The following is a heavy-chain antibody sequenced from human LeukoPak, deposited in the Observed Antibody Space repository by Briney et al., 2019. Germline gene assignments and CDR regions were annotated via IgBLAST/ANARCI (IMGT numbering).Heavy chain of an antibody. Sequence: KPSETLSLTCTVSGGSISSYCWSWIRQPPGKGLEWIGYIYYSENTNYNPSLKSRVTISVDTSKNQFPLKLSSVTAADTAVYYCARVPKGSGYFDYWDRGTLVTVSS. CDR2: IYYSENT. CDR3: ARVPKGSGYFDY. CDR1: GGSISSYC. V-gene: IGHV4-59*01. J-gene: IGHJ4*02. D-gene: IGHD3-10*01.